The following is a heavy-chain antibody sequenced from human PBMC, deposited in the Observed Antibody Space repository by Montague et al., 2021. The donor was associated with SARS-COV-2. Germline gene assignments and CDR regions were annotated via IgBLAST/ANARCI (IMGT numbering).Heavy chain of an antibody. V-gene: IGHV3-48*02. CDR1: GFSFRSYS. J-gene: IGHJ4*02. D-gene: IGHD6-19*01. Sequence: SLRLSCAASGFSFRSYSMNWVRQAPGKGLEWVSYISSSGDIIYQADSVKGRFTISRDNAKNSLYLQMNSLRDEDTDVYYCVREGLAGTWYYFDYWGQGTLVTVSS. CDR2: ISSSGDII. CDR3: VREGLAGTWYYFDY.